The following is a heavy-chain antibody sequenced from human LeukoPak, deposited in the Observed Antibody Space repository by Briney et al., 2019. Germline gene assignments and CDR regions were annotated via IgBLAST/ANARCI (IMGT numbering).Heavy chain of an antibody. J-gene: IGHJ3*02. CDR1: GFTFSSYS. Sequence: GSLRLSCAASGFTFSSYSMNWVRQAPGKGLEWIGYIYYSGSTNYNPSLKSRVTISVDTSKNQFSLKLSSVTAADTAVYYCARFSVRDGYNKEFLDAFGIWGQGTMVTVSS. V-gene: IGHV4-59*08. CDR2: IYYSGST. D-gene: IGHD5-24*01. CDR3: ARFSVRDGYNKEFLDAFGI.